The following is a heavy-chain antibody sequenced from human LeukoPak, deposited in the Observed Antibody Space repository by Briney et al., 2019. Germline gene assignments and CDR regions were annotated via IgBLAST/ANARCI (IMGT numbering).Heavy chain of an antibody. Sequence: GASVKVSCKASGYTFTSYGISWVRQAPGQGLEWMGWISAYNGNTNYAQKLQGRVTMTTDTSTSTAYMELRSLRPDDTAVYYCPRDLAYYDILTGFDYWGQGTLVTVSS. V-gene: IGHV1-18*01. CDR2: ISAYNGNT. CDR1: GYTFTSYG. J-gene: IGHJ4*02. D-gene: IGHD3-9*01. CDR3: PRDLAYYDILTGFDY.